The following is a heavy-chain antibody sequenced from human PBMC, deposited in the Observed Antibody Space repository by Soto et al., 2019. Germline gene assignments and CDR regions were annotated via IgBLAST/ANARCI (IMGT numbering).Heavy chain of an antibody. D-gene: IGHD5-12*01. Sequence: ASVNVYCKAAGYAFTINALHWVRQAPGQRLEWMGWINPGNGNTKYSQKFQGRVTITRDTSASTAYMELSSLRSEDTAVYYCARVGGYDLLYYFDYWGPGTLVTVSS. CDR2: INPGNGNT. CDR3: ARVGGYDLLYYFDY. V-gene: IGHV1-3*01. CDR1: GYAFTINA. J-gene: IGHJ4*02.